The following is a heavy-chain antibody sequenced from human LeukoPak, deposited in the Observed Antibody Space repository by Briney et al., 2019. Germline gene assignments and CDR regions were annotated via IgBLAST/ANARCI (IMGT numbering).Heavy chain of an antibody. CDR1: GGSISSSSYY. CDR2: IYYSGST. Sequence: SETLSLTCTVSGGSISSSSYYWGWIRQPPGKGLEWIGSIYYSGSTYYNPSLKSRVTISVDTSKNQFSLKLSSVTAADTAVYYCAGVGGATDYWGQGTLVTVSS. D-gene: IGHD1-26*01. CDR3: AGVGGATDY. V-gene: IGHV4-39*01. J-gene: IGHJ4*02.